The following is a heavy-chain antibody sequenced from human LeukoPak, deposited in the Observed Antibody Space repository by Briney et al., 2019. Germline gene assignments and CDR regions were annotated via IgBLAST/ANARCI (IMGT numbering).Heavy chain of an antibody. V-gene: IGHV3-13*01. D-gene: IGHD3-22*01. CDR1: GFTSSSYD. Sequence: GGSLRLSCAASGFTSSSYDMHWVRQATGKGLEWVSAIGTAGDTYYPGSVKGRFTISRENAKNSLYLQMNSLRAGDTAVYYCARRRSGYGYFDLWGRGTLVTVSS. CDR3: ARRRSGYGYFDL. J-gene: IGHJ2*01. CDR2: IGTAGDT.